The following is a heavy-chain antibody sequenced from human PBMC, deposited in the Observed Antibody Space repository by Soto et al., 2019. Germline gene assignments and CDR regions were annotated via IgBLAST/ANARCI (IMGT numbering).Heavy chain of an antibody. V-gene: IGHV3-15*07. J-gene: IGHJ4*02. CDR3: TTLLEATARIAPWDRADY. CDR1: GFTFSNAW. CDR2: IKSKTDGGTT. D-gene: IGHD1-26*01. Sequence: GGSLRLSCAASGFTFSNAWMNWVRQAPGKGLEWVGRIKSKTDGGTTDYAAPVKGRFTISRDDSKNTLYLQMNSLKTEDTAVYYCTTLLEATARIAPWDRADYWGQGTLVTVSS.